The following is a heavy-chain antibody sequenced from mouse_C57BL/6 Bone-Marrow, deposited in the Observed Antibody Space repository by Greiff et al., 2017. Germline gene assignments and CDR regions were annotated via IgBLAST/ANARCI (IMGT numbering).Heavy chain of an antibody. CDR1: GFTFSDYG. CDR3: ARSYYYGSSLSYAMDY. J-gene: IGHJ4*01. Sequence: EVKLVESGGGLVKPGGSLKLSCAASGFTFSDYGMHWVRQAPEKGLEWVAYISSGSSTIYYADTVKGRFTISRDNAKNTLFLQMTSLRSEDTAMYYCARSYYYGSSLSYAMDYWGQGTSVTVSS. CDR2: ISSGSSTI. D-gene: IGHD1-1*01. V-gene: IGHV5-17*01.